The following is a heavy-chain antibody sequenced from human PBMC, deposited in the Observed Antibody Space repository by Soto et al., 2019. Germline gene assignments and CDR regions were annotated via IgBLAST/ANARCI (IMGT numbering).Heavy chain of an antibody. CDR1: GYTFTSYY. Sequence: QVQLVQSGAEVKKPGASVKVSCKASGYTFTSYYMHWVRQAPRQGLEWMGIINPSGGSTSYAQKFQGRVTMTRDTSTSTVYMELSSLRSEDTAVYYCARAELTDYYYYYGMDVWGQGTTVTVSS. J-gene: IGHJ6*02. V-gene: IGHV1-46*01. CDR2: INPSGGST. CDR3: ARAELTDYYYYYGMDV.